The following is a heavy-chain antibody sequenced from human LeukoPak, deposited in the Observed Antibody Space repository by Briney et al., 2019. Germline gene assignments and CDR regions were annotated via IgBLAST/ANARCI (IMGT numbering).Heavy chain of an antibody. J-gene: IGHJ4*02. Sequence: SETLSLTCTVSGCSINSYYWSWIRQPPGKGLEWIGYIYYSGTTNYNPSLKSRVTISIDTSKNQFSLNLSSVTAADTAVYYCARHPSAAAKLLFDYWGQGTLVTVSS. V-gene: IGHV4-59*08. CDR3: ARHPSAAAKLLFDY. CDR2: IYYSGTT. D-gene: IGHD6-13*01. CDR1: GCSINSYY.